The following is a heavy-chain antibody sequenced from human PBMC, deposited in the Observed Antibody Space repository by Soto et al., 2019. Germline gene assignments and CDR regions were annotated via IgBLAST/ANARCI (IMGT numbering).Heavy chain of an antibody. CDR1: GGSISSSRCH. D-gene: IGHD3-16*01. Sequence: PSETLSLTCTVSGGSISSSRCHWGWIRQPPGKGLEWIASIKYSGTTFYNPSLKSRVTISVDTSKNQFSLKLSSVTAADTAVYFCARHPSGFYDSWGKGTLVTVSS. CDR2: IKYSGTT. V-gene: IGHV4-39*01. J-gene: IGHJ5*02. CDR3: ARHPSGFYDS.